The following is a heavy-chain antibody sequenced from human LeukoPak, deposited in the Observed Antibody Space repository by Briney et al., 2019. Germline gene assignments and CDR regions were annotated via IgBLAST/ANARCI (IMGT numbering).Heavy chain of an antibody. CDR2: IGTSGST. V-gene: IGHV4-4*07. CDR3: GRGGGSGTNRSFDP. D-gene: IGHD3-10*01. J-gene: IGHJ5*02. CDR1: GGSISNYY. Sequence: SETLSLTCTVSGGSISNYYWNWIRQPAGKGLEWIGRIGTSGSTNYNPSLKSRVTMSLDTSMNQFFLKLNNVTAADTAVYYCGRGGGSGTNRSFDPWGQGTLVIVSA.